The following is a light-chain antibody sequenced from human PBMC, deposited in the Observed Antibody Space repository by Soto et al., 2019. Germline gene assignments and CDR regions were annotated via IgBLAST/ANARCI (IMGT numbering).Light chain of an antibody. V-gene: IGLV2-14*01. CDR3: SSYTSRPSLFV. J-gene: IGLJ1*01. CDR1: SSDVGGYNY. Sequence: QSVLTQPASVSGSPGQSVTISCTGTSSDVGGYNYVSWYQQHPGKAPKLVIFEVSIRPSGVSIRFSGSKSGNTASLTTSGLQTEDAADYYCSSYTSRPSLFVFGSGTKVTVL. CDR2: EVS.